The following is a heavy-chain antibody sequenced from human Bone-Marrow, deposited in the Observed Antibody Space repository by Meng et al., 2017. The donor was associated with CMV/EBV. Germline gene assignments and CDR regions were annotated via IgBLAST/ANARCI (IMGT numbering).Heavy chain of an antibody. D-gene: IGHD3-10*01. CDR1: YTFTSYG. CDR3: ARGPYGSGSYQTYYFDY. Sequence: YTFTSYGISWVRQAPGQGLEWMGWISAYNGNTNYAQKLQGRVTMTTDTSTSTAYMELRSLRSDDTAVYYCARGPYGSGSYQTYYFDYWAREPWSPSPQ. V-gene: IGHV1-18*01. J-gene: IGHJ4*02. CDR2: ISAYNGNT.